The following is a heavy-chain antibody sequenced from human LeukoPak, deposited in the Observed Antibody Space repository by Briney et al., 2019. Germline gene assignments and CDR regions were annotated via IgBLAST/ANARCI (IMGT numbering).Heavy chain of an antibody. D-gene: IGHD5/OR15-5a*01. CDR1: GFTFSSSW. CDR3: ARVVYRSTAFDY. V-gene: IGHV3-7*01. CDR2: IKQDGSEK. Sequence: GGSLRLSCAASGFTFSSSWMSWVRQAPGKGLEWVANIKQDGSEKYYVDSVKGRFTISRDNAKNSLHLQMNSLRAEDTAVYYCARVVYRSTAFDYWGQGTLVTVSS. J-gene: IGHJ4*02.